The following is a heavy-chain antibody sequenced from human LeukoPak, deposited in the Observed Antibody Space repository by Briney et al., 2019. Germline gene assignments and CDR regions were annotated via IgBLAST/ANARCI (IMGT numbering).Heavy chain of an antibody. J-gene: IGHJ4*02. Sequence: SETLSLTCTVSGGSISSGGYYWSWIRQHPGQGLEWIGYIYYSGSTYYNPSLRSRATISVDTSKNQFSLKLSSVTAADTAVYYCARLENQALDYWGQGTLVTVSS. CDR1: GGSISSGGYY. D-gene: IGHD1-14*01. CDR2: IYYSGST. CDR3: ARLENQALDY. V-gene: IGHV4-31*03.